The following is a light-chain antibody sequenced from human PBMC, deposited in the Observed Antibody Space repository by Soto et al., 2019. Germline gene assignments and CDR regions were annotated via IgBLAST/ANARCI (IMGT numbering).Light chain of an antibody. Sequence: QSVLTQPPSVSGAPGQRVTISCTGSSSNIGAGYDVHWYQQLPGTAPKLLIYVNISRPSGVPDRFSGSKSGTSASLAITGLQAEDEADYYCQSYDSSLSGSGVFGTGTKLTVL. J-gene: IGLJ1*01. CDR3: QSYDSSLSGSGV. CDR2: VNI. V-gene: IGLV1-40*01. CDR1: SSNIGAGYD.